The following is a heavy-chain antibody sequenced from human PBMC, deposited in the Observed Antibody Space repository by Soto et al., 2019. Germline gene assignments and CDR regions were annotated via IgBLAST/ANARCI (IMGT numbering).Heavy chain of an antibody. Sequence: SVKVSCKASGGTFSSYAISWVRQAPGQGLEWMGGIIPIFGTANYAQKFQGRVTITAEKYTSTAYMELSSLRSEETAVYYCARDLPYYYDSSGAEYYFDYWGQGTLVTVSS. CDR3: ARDLPYYYDSSGAEYYFDY. D-gene: IGHD3-22*01. CDR2: IIPIFGTA. V-gene: IGHV1-69*06. CDR1: GGTFSSYA. J-gene: IGHJ4*02.